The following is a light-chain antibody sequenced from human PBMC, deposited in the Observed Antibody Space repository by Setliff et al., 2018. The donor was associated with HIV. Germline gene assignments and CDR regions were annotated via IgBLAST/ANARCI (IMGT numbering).Light chain of an antibody. CDR2: XXX. CDR3: GTXXXXLXXXX. Sequence: QPPSVXAAPGQKVTISCSXSSSNIGNNXVSWYQQFPGXXXKLFVYXXXKRTXGXPHRXXXSKSXXXXXLGITXXQTGXEADSXCGTXXXXLXXXXFGGGTKVTVL. V-gene: IGLV1-51*02. J-gene: IGLJ3*02. CDR1: SSNIGNNX.